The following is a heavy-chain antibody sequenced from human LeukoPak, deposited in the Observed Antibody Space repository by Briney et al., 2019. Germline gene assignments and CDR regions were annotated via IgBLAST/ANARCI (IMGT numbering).Heavy chain of an antibody. CDR1: GFTFSSYG. CDR2: ISYDGSNK. D-gene: IGHD6-13*01. Sequence: GRSLRLSCAASGFTFSSYGMHWVRQAPGKGLEWVAVISYDGSNKYYADSVKGRFTIPRDNSKNTLYLQMNSLRAEDTAVYYCAKVPIAAAGTEEEGADYWGQGTLVTVSS. CDR3: AKVPIAAAGTEEEGADY. V-gene: IGHV3-30*18. J-gene: IGHJ4*02.